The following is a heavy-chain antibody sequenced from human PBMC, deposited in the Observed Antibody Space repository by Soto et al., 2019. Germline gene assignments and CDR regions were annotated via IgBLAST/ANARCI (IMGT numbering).Heavy chain of an antibody. D-gene: IGHD5-18*01. V-gene: IGHV4-30-2*01. J-gene: IGHJ5*02. CDR2: IYHSGST. CDR1: GGSISSGGYS. Sequence: SETLSLTCAVSGGSISSGGYSWSWIRQPPGKGLEWIGYIYHSGSTYYNPSLKSRVTISVDRSKNQFSLKLSSVTAADTAVYYCARGSNVGTAMVSNWFDPWGQGTLVTVSS. CDR3: ARGSNVGTAMVSNWFDP.